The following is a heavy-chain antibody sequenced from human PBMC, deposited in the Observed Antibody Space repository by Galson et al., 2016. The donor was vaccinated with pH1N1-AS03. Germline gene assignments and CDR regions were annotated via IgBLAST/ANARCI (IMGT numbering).Heavy chain of an antibody. CDR3: VRDSNAWSFDY. CDR2: MWHDGIAK. D-gene: IGHD2-2*01. V-gene: IGHV3-30*02. Sequence: SPRLSCAASGFSFNSYGMHWVRQAPGKGLEWVTFMWHDGIAKRYADSVKGRFAISRDSSKTLVYLQMNSLRSEDTGVYYCVRDSNAWSFDYWGQGALVTVSS. CDR1: GFSFNSYG. J-gene: IGHJ4*02.